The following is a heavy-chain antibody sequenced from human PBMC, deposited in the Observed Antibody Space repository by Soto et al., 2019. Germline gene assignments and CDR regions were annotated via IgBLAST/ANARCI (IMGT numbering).Heavy chain of an antibody. CDR1: GFTFSSNA. Sequence: GGSLRLSCAASGFTFSSNAMSWVRQAPGKGLEWVSVITNTGGDTVYADSVKGRFTMSRDNSKNILYLQMNNLRAEDTAIYYCARASGESYPGSRVFDSWGQGTRVTVSS. V-gene: IGHV3-23*01. D-gene: IGHD3-10*01. J-gene: IGHJ4*02. CDR2: ITNTGGDT. CDR3: ARASGESYPGSRVFDS.